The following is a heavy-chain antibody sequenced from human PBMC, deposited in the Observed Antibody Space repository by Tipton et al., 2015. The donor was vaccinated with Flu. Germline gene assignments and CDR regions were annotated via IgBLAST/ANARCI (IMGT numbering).Heavy chain of an antibody. CDR3: ARVNEGWFGELYWFDP. V-gene: IGHV4-4*07. Sequence: TPSLTCTVSGGSISSYYWSWIRQPAGKGLEWIGRIYTSGSTNYNPSLKSRVTMSVDTSKNQFSLKLSSVTAADTAVYYCARVNEGWFGELYWFDPWGQGTLVTVSS. CDR1: GGSISSYY. D-gene: IGHD3-10*01. CDR2: IYTSGST. J-gene: IGHJ5*02.